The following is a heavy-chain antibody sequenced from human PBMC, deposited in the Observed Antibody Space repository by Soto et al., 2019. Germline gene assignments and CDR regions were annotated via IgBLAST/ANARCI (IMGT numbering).Heavy chain of an antibody. CDR2: IWYDGSSE. Sequence: GGSLRLSCAASGFIFSNYAMHWVRQAPGKGLEWVAVIWYDGSSEYYVDSVKGRFTISRDNSKNTLHLQMNSLRAADTAVYYCARDIDSYGYGGMDVWGQGNTVTVSS. D-gene: IGHD5-18*01. CDR1: GFIFSNYA. CDR3: ARDIDSYGYGGMDV. J-gene: IGHJ6*02. V-gene: IGHV3-33*01.